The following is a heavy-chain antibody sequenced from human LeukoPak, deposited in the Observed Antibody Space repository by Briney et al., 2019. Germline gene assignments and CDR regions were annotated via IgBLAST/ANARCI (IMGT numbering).Heavy chain of an antibody. CDR1: GFTFSSYA. V-gene: IGHV3-30*04. CDR2: ISYDGSNK. Sequence: GGSLRLSCAASGFTFSSYAKHWVRQAPGKGLEWVAVISYDGSNKYYADSVKGRFTISRDNSKNTLYLQMNSLRAEDTAVYYCAKEPASSGWFDPWGQGTLVAVSS. CDR3: AKEPASSGWFDP. D-gene: IGHD6-19*01. J-gene: IGHJ5*02.